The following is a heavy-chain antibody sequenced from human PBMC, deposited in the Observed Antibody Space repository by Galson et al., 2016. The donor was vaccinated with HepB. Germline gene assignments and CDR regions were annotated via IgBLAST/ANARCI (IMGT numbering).Heavy chain of an antibody. D-gene: IGHD3-9*01. V-gene: IGHV3-15*07. CDR3: TTDGLLRYFDWLSSASDF. J-gene: IGHJ4*02. Sequence: SLRLSCAASGFSFSNAWMNWVRQAPGKGLEWVGRIKRKTDGGTTDYAAPVKGRFIISRDDSKNTLYLQMNSLKTEDTAVYYCTTDGLLRYFDWLSSASDFWGQGTQVTVSS. CDR2: IKRKTDGGTT. CDR1: GFSFSNAW.